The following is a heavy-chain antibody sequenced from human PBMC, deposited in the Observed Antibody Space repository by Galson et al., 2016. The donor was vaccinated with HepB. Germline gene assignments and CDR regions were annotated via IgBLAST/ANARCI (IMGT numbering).Heavy chain of an antibody. J-gene: IGHJ6*02. D-gene: IGHD6-19*01. CDR1: GYTFNTYG. CDR2: ISGYDGST. V-gene: IGHV1-18*01. Sequence: SVKVSCKASGYTFNTYGLSWVRQAPGLSPEWMGWISGYDGSTKYAQKFQARFTMTTDTSTSTVYMELKSLRSDDTAVYYCARDRHQYSSGWYVGGMDVWGQGTTVTVSS. CDR3: ARDRHQYSSGWYVGGMDV.